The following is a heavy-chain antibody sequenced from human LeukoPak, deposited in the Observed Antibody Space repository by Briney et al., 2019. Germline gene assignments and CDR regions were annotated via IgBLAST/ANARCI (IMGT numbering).Heavy chain of an antibody. V-gene: IGHV1-18*01. CDR2: ISAYNGNT. CDR1: GYTFTSYG. J-gene: IGHJ3*02. CDR3: ASQDGPATIIASDI. D-gene: IGHD5-24*01. Sequence: ASVKVSCKASGYTFTSYGVSWVRQAPGQGLEWMGWISAYNGNTNYAQKLQGRVTITADKSTSTAYMELSSLRSEDTAVYYCASQDGPATIIASDIWGQGTMVTVSS.